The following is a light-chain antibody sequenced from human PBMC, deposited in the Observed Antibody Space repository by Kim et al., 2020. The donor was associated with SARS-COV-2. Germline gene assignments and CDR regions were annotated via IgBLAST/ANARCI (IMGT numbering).Light chain of an antibody. J-gene: IGKJ1*01. V-gene: IGKV1-5*03. Sequence: DIQMTQSPSTLSASVGDRVTITCRASQSIGNWLAWYQQKPGKAPKVLIYKASSLESGVPSRFSGSGSETEFTLTISSLQPDDLATYHCQQYNGYFRTFGQGTKVDIK. CDR2: KAS. CDR1: QSIGNW. CDR3: QQYNGYFRT.